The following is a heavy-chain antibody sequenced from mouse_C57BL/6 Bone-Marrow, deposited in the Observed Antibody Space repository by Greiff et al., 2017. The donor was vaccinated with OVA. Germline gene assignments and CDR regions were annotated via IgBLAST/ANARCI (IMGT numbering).Heavy chain of an antibody. CDR1: GYTFTDYN. D-gene: IGHD1-1*01. Sequence: SGPELVKPGASVKIPCKASGYTFTDYNMDWVKQSHGKSLEWIGDINPNNGGTIYNQKFKGKATLTVDKSSSTAYMERRSLTSEDTAVYYGAKGSLITTVVAGGMDYWGQGTSVTVSS. V-gene: IGHV1-18*01. J-gene: IGHJ4*01. CDR3: AKGSLITTVVAGGMDY. CDR2: INPNNGGT.